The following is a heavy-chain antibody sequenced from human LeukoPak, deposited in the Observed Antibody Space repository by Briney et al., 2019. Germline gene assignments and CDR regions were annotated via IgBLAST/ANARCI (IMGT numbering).Heavy chain of an antibody. V-gene: IGHV4-39*07. D-gene: IGHD1-14*01. CDR1: GGSISSRNYY. Sequence: SETLSLTCTVSGGSISSRNYYWGWIRQPPGKGLEWIGSIYYSGSTYYNPSLKSRVTISVDTSKNQFSLKLSSVTAADTAVYYCARETSRKGAHYMDVWGKGTTVTISS. J-gene: IGHJ6*03. CDR3: ARETSRKGAHYMDV. CDR2: IYYSGST.